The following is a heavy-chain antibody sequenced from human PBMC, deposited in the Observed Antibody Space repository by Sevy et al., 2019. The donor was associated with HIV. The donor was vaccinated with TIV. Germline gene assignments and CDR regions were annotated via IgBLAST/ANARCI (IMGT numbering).Heavy chain of an antibody. CDR1: GFTFSDHY. CDR3: ATHAGIAGAGRVFDY. Sequence: GGSLRLSCAASGFTFSDHYMEWVRQAPGKGLEWVGRIRNKADSYTTEYAASGKGRFTISRDDSKNSLHLLMNSLKTEDTAVYSCATHAGIAGAGRVFDYWGQGTLVTVSS. V-gene: IGHV3-72*01. D-gene: IGHD6-13*01. CDR2: IRNKADSYTT. J-gene: IGHJ4*02.